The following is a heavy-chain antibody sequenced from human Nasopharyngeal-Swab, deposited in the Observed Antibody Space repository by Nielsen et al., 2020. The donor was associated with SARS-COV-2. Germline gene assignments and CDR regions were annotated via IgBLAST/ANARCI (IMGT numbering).Heavy chain of an antibody. CDR3: ARGGGGSGSRYYYYYYMDV. Sequence: ASVKVSCKASGYTFTSYGISWVRQAPGQGLEWMGWISAYNGNTNYAQKLQGRVTMTTDTSTSTAYMALRSLRSDDTAVYYCARGGGGSGSRYYYYYYMDVWGKGTTVTVSS. CDR2: ISAYNGNT. J-gene: IGHJ6*03. CDR1: GYTFTSYG. V-gene: IGHV1-18*01. D-gene: IGHD3-10*01.